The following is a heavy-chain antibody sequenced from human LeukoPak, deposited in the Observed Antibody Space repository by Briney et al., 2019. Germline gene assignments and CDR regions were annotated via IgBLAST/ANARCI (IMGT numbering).Heavy chain of an antibody. CDR1: GFTFSSYG. J-gene: IGHJ3*02. CDR3: AKEDDSSGYYGLAAFDI. D-gene: IGHD3-22*01. V-gene: IGHV3-23*01. Sequence: GGSLRLSCAASGFTFSSYGMHWVRQAPGKGLEWVSAISGSGGSTYYADSVKGRFTISRDNSKNTLYLQMNSLRAEDTAVYYCAKEDDSSGYYGLAAFDIWGQGTMVTVSS. CDR2: ISGSGGST.